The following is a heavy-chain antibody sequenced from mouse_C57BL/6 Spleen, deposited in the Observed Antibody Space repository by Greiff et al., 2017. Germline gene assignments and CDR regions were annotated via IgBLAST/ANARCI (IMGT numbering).Heavy chain of an antibody. J-gene: IGHJ4*01. Sequence: QVQLQQPGAELVLPGASVKLSCKASGYTFTSYWMHWVKQRPGQGLEWIGEIDPSDSYTNYNQKFKGKSTLTVDKSSSTAYMQLSSLTSEDSAVYYCARQDTTAYYYAMDDWGQGTSVTVSS. D-gene: IGHD1-2*01. V-gene: IGHV1-69*01. CDR1: GYTFTSYW. CDR2: IDPSDSYT. CDR3: ARQDTTAYYYAMDD.